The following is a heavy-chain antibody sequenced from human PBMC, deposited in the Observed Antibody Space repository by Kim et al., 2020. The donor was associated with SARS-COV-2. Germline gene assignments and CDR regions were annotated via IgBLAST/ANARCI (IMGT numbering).Heavy chain of an antibody. V-gene: IGHV1-69*04. D-gene: IGHD2-15*01. J-gene: IGHJ4*02. CDR2: IIPMLDIT. Sequence: SVKVSCKASGDTFSKSAIAWVRQAPGQGLEWLGRIIPMLDITNYAQRLQGRVTMTADKSTTTAYLELNSLKSEDTAIYFCARDRAGHCSGDYCYAFDYWGQGTLVTVSS. CDR1: GDTFSKSA. CDR3: ARDRAGHCSGDYCYAFDY.